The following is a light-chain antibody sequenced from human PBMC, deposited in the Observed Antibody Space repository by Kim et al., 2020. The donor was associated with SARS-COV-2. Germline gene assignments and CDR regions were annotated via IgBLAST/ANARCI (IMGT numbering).Light chain of an antibody. CDR2: KAS. V-gene: IGKV1-5*03. Sequence: ASVEDRVTITCRASQRIRSWLAWLQQRPGKAPKYRIYKASSLKSGVPSRFSGSGAGTEFTLTTSSLQPEDFATYYSQQYNSYPWTFGRGTKVDIK. J-gene: IGKJ1*01. CDR1: QRIRSW. CDR3: QQYNSYPWT.